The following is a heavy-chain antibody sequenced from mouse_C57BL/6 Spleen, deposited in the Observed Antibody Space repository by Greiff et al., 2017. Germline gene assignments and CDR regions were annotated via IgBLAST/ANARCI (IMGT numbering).Heavy chain of an antibody. Sequence: EVQRVESGGGLVQPGGSLSLSCAASGFTFTDYYMSWVRQPPGKALEWLGFIRNKANGYTTEYSASVKGRFTISRDNSQSILYLQMNALRAEDSATYYCARYSYGSSYAMDYWGQGTSVTVSS. CDR2: IRNKANGYTT. CDR1: GFTFTDYY. CDR3: ARYSYGSSYAMDY. J-gene: IGHJ4*01. D-gene: IGHD1-1*01. V-gene: IGHV7-3*01.